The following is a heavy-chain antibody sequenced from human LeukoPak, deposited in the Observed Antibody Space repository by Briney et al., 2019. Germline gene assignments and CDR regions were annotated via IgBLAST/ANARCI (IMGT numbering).Heavy chain of an antibody. CDR1: GYTFNDFY. CDR2: INPNSGGT. D-gene: IGHD6-13*01. CDR3: AREAVGDPAFDY. V-gene: IGHV1-2*02. Sequence: ASVKVSCKASGYTFNDFYMHWVRQAPGQGLEWMGWINPNSGGTNYAQKFQGRVTMTRDTSISTAYMELSRLRSDDTAVYYCAREAVGDPAFDYWGQGTLVTVSS. J-gene: IGHJ4*02.